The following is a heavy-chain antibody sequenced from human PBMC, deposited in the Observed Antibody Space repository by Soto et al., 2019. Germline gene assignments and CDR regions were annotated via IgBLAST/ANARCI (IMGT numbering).Heavy chain of an antibody. CDR3: ARVASAYYFDY. Sequence: EVQLVESGGGLVQPGGSLRLSYAASGFTFSDHYMDWVRQAPGKGLEWVGRTRSKANSYTTEYAASVKGRFTISRDDSKNSLYLQMNSLKTEDTAIYYCARVASAYYFDYWGQGTLVTVSS. J-gene: IGHJ4*02. CDR1: GFTFSDHY. CDR2: TRSKANSYTT. V-gene: IGHV3-72*01.